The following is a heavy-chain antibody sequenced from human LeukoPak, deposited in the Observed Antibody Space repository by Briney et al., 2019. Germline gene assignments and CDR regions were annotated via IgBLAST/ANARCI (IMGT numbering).Heavy chain of an antibody. D-gene: IGHD7-27*01. CDR2: IKQDGSEK. J-gene: IGHJ3*02. Sequence: GTSLRLSCAVAGFTFGSHGVSWVSQDPRRGREWVANIKQDGSEKYYVDSVKGRFTISRDNAKNSLYLQMNSLRAEDTAVYYCARDHWAGDIWGQGTMVTVSS. CDR1: GFTFGSHG. V-gene: IGHV3-7*03. CDR3: ARDHWAGDI.